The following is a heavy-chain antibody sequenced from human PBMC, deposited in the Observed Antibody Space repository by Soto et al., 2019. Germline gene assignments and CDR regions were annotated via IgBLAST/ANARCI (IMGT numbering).Heavy chain of an antibody. J-gene: IGHJ6*02. CDR2: ISSSGSTI. Sequence: GGSLILSCAASGFTFSDYYMSWIRQAPGKGLAWVSYISSSGSTIYYEDSVKGRFTISRDNAKNSLYLQMNSLRAEDTAVYYCARDGSYGDNYYYGMDVWGQGTTVTVSS. CDR1: GFTFSDYY. V-gene: IGHV3-11*01. D-gene: IGHD4-17*01. CDR3: ARDGSYGDNYYYGMDV.